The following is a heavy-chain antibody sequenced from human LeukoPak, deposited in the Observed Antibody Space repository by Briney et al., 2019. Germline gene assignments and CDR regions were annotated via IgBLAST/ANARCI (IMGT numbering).Heavy chain of an antibody. J-gene: IGHJ4*02. CDR3: AKDLAGTSIAPYYFVY. V-gene: IGHV3-30-3*01. Sequence: GRSLRLSCAASGFTFSSYAMHWVRQAPGKGLEWVAVISYDVSNKYYADSVKGRFTISRDNSKNTLYLQMHSLRAEDTAVYYCAKDLAGTSIAPYYFVYWGQGTLVTVSS. D-gene: IGHD6-6*01. CDR2: ISYDVSNK. CDR1: GFTFSSYA.